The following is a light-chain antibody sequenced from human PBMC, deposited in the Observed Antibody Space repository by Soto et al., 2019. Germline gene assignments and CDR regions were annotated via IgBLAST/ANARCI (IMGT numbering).Light chain of an antibody. CDR1: NFGSKS. J-gene: IGLJ2*01. CDR3: QVWDKSGDLAV. CDR2: YDS. Sequence: SYELTQPPSVSVAPGKTATITCGGNNFGSKSVHWYQQKSGQAPALVMYYDSDRPSGIPERLSGSNSGDTATLTISRVEAGDEADYYCQVWDKSGDLAVFGGGTKLTVL. V-gene: IGLV3-21*04.